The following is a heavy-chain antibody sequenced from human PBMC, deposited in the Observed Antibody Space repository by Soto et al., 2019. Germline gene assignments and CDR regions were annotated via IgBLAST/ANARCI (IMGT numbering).Heavy chain of an antibody. Sequence: GASVKVSCKASGGTFSSYAISWVRQAPGQGLEWMGGIIPIFGTANYAQKFQGRVTITADESTSTAYMELSSLRSEDTAVYYCARGYSYAGGLFDYWGQGPLVTVSS. D-gene: IGHD5-18*01. V-gene: IGHV1-69*13. CDR3: ARGYSYAGGLFDY. CDR2: IIPIFGTA. J-gene: IGHJ4*02. CDR1: GGTFSSYA.